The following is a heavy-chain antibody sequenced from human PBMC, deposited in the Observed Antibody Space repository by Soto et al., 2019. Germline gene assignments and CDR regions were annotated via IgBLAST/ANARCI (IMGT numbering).Heavy chain of an antibody. V-gene: IGHV1-18*01. Sequence: QVQLVQSGAEVKKPGASVKVSCKASGYTFTSYGISWVRQAPGQGLEWMGWISAHNGNTNYAQKLQGRVTMTTDTXTXTXXMELRSLRSDDTAVYYCARAGYCSGGSCYSGCIDYWGQGTLVTVSS. CDR3: ARAGYCSGGSCYSGCIDY. J-gene: IGHJ4*02. CDR1: GYTFTSYG. D-gene: IGHD2-15*01. CDR2: ISAHNGNT.